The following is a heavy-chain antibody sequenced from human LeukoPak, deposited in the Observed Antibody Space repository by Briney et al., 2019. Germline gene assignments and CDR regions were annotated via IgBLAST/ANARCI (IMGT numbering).Heavy chain of an antibody. CDR2: ISSSSSYT. CDR1: GFTFSDYY. CDR3: ARDRVRRQLVRDYYYYGMDV. D-gene: IGHD6-13*01. V-gene: IGHV3-11*05. J-gene: IGHJ6*02. Sequence: GGSLRRSCAASGFTFSDYYMSWIRQAPGKGLEWVSYISSSSSYTNYADSVKGRFTISRDNAKNSLYLQMNSLRAEDTAVYYCARDRVRRQLVRDYYYYGMDVWGQGTTVTVSS.